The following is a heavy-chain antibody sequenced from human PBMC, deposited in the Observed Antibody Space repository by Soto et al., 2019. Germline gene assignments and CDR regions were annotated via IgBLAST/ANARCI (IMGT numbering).Heavy chain of an antibody. CDR1: GFTFSSYG. CDR3: AKDRSSGWYGLYFQH. J-gene: IGHJ1*01. CDR2: ISYDGSNK. D-gene: IGHD6-19*01. V-gene: IGHV3-30*18. Sequence: QVQLVESGGGEVQPGRSLRLSCAASGFTFSSYGMHWVRQAPGKGLEWVAVISYDGSNKYYADSVKGRFTISRDNSKNTLYLQMNSLRAEDTAVYYCAKDRSSGWYGLYFQHWGQGTLVTVSS.